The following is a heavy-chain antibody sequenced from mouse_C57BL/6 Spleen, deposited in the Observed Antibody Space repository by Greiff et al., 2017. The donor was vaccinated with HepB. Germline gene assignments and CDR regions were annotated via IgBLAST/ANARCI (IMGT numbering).Heavy chain of an antibody. CDR3: ARAGTYERYFDV. J-gene: IGHJ1*03. D-gene: IGHD5-1*01. Sequence: VQLKESGPGLVKPSQSLSLTCSVTGYSITSGYYWNWIRQFPGNKLEWMGYISYDGSNNYNPSLKNRISITRDTSKNQIFLKLNSVTTEDTATYYCARAGTYERYFDVWGTGTTVTVSS. V-gene: IGHV3-6*01. CDR1: GYSITSGYY. CDR2: ISYDGSN.